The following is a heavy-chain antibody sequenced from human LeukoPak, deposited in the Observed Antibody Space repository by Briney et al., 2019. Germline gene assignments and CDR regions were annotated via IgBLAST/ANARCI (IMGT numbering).Heavy chain of an antibody. CDR3: ARSDSSSWYYFDY. V-gene: IGHV4-38-2*02. Sequence: SETLSLTCTVSGYSISSGFHWGWIRQPPGKGLEWIGNFYYTGTTSYNPSLKSRVTISVDTSKNQFSLKLSSVTAADTAVYYCARSDSSSWYYFDYWGQGTLVTVSS. CDR2: FYYTGTT. D-gene: IGHD6-13*01. J-gene: IGHJ4*02. CDR1: GYSISSGFH.